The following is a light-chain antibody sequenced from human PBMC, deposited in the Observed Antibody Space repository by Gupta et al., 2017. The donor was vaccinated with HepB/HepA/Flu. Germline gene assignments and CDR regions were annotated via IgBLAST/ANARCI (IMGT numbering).Light chain of an antibody. V-gene: IGKV1-12*01. J-gene: IGKJ1*01. CDR3: HQTNSFPPWT. CDR1: QGISSW. Sequence: DIQMTQSPSSVSASVGDRVTITCRASQGISSWLAWYQQKPGKAPKLLIYAASSWQRGVPSMFSGSGCGKYLPLTSSSRQQEDFASYYCHQTNSFPPWTFGQGTKVEIK. CDR2: AAS.